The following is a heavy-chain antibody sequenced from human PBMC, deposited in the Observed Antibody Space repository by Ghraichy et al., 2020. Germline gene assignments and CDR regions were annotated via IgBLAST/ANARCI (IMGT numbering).Heavy chain of an antibody. D-gene: IGHD3-16*02. V-gene: IGHV3-23*01. CDR3: AKSRTPPLYYDYVWGSYRYKNYFDY. Sequence: LSLTCAASGFTFSSYAMSWVRQAPGKGLEWVSAISGSGGSTYYADSVKGRFTISRDNSKNTLYLQMNSLRAEDTAVYYCAKSRTPPLYYDYVWGSYRYKNYFDYWGQGTLVTVSS. J-gene: IGHJ4*02. CDR1: GFTFSSYA. CDR2: ISGSGGST.